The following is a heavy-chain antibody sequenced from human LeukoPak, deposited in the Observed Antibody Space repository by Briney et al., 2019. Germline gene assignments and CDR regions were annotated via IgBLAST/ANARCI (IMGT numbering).Heavy chain of an antibody. J-gene: IGHJ4*02. V-gene: IGHV3-33*06. CDR1: GFTFSHYG. Sequence: PGRSLRLSCAASGFTFSHYGMHWVRQAPGRGLEWVAVIWNDGSNKYYADSVKGRFTISRDNSQNTVDLHMNSLRAKDTAVYYCAKDAQRGFDCSNSLEYWGQGTLVTVSS. CDR2: IWNDGSNK. CDR3: AKDAQRGFDCSNSLEY. D-gene: IGHD4-11*01.